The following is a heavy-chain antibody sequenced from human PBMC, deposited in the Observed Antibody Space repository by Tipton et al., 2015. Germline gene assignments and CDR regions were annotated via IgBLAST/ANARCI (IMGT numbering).Heavy chain of an antibody. D-gene: IGHD1-20*01. CDR3: ARGNWNDWGWFYP. V-gene: IGHV3-23*01. Sequence: SLRLSCAASGFTFSSCAMSWVRQAPGKGLELLSDISGSGVSTYYADSVTGRFTISRDNSKHTLYLQMNSLRAEDTAVYYCARGNWNDWGWFYPWGQGTLVTVSS. J-gene: IGHJ5*02. CDR2: ISGSGVST. CDR1: GFTFSSCA.